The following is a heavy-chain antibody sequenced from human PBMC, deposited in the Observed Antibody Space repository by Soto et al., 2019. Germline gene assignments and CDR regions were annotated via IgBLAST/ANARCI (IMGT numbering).Heavy chain of an antibody. CDR3: ASGSAYYDILTGPYYGTDV. D-gene: IGHD3-9*01. V-gene: IGHV1-69*13. CDR2: IIPIFGTA. J-gene: IGHJ6*02. Sequence: SVKVSCKASGGTFSSYAISWVRQAPGQGLEWMGGIIPIFGTANYAQKFQGRVTITADESTSTAYMELSSLRSEDTAVYYCASGSAYYDILTGPYYGTDVWGQGTTVTVSS. CDR1: GGTFSSYA.